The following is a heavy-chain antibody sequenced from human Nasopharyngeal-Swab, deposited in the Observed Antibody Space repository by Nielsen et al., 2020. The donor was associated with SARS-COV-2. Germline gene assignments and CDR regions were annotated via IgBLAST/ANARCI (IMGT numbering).Heavy chain of an antibody. CDR3: AKDSPSRYTIFGVVTPYGMDV. Sequence: GGSLRRSCAASGFTVSSNYMSWVRQAPGKGLEWVSSIGGSDGTTAYADSVKGRFTISRDNSRSTLYLQMNNLRAEDTATYYCAKDSPSRYTIFGVVTPYGMDVWGQGTTVTVSS. CDR2: IGGSDGTT. CDR1: GFTVSSNY. D-gene: IGHD3-3*01. V-gene: IGHV3-23*01. J-gene: IGHJ6*02.